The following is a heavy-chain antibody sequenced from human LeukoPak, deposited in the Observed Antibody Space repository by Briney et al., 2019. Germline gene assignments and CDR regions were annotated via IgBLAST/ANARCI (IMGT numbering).Heavy chain of an antibody. Sequence: GESVKISCKASGYRFTTYWIGWVRQMPGKGLEWMGIIYPGDSDTRYSPSFQGQVTISADKSISTAYLQWSSLKASDTAMYYCARHPSSGWSIDYWGQGTLVTVSS. D-gene: IGHD6-19*01. V-gene: IGHV5-51*01. J-gene: IGHJ4*02. CDR1: GYRFTTYW. CDR3: ARHPSSGWSIDY. CDR2: IYPGDSDT.